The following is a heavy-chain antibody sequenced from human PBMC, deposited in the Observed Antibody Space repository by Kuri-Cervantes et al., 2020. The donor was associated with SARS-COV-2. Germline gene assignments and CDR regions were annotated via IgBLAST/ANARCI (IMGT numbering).Heavy chain of an antibody. D-gene: IGHD6-13*01. CDR1: GVSVTGGTYY. Sequence: SCAVSGVSVTGGTYYWAWIRQPAGKGLEWIGRIYTSGSTNYNPSLKSRVTMSVDTSKNQFSLKLSSVTAADTAVYYCAREGRTAAGTWSYYYYYYMDVWGKGTTVTVSS. V-gene: IGHV4-61*02. CDR2: IYTSGST. J-gene: IGHJ6*03. CDR3: AREGRTAAGTWSYYYYYYMDV.